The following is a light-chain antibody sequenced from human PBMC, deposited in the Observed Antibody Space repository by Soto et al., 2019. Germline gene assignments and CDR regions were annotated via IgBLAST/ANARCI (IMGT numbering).Light chain of an antibody. CDR2: SGS. V-gene: IGKV2-28*01. CDR1: QSLLQSNGYNF. CDR3: MQALQTLT. Sequence: IVLSQSPLSLPVPPGEPASISCRSSQSLLQSNGYNFSDLYLRQPGQPPPLLLYSGSTRAAGLPGICSGSGASTDITLKISRVEAEDVGDYYRMQALQTLTFGGGTKVDIK. J-gene: IGKJ4*01.